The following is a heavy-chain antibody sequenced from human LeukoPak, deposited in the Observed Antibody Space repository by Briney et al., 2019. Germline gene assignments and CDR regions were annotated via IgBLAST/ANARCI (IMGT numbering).Heavy chain of an antibody. D-gene: IGHD6-19*01. CDR2: IGGSGDKT. CDR1: GFTFNRNA. Sequence: GGSLRPSCAASGFTFNRNAISWVRQAPGKGLEWVSTIGGSGDKTFYADSVKGRFTISRDNSKNMVHLQMNSLTGEDTALYYCVRRGDASSGWGDHDFWGQGALVTISS. J-gene: IGHJ4*02. V-gene: IGHV3-23*01. CDR3: VRRGDASSGWGDHDF.